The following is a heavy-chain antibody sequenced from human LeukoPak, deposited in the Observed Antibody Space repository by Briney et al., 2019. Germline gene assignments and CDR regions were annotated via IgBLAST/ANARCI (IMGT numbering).Heavy chain of an antibody. D-gene: IGHD3-10*01. CDR1: GGSFSGYY. CDR2: INHSGSI. CDR3: ARASRKVYYYGSGSFRDHYYYMDV. V-gene: IGHV4-34*01. Sequence: SETLSLTCAVYGGSFSGYYWSWIRQPPGKGLEWIGEINHSGSISYNPSLKSRVTISVDTSKNQFSLKLSSVTAADTAVYYCARASRKVYYYGSGSFRDHYYYMDVWGKGTTVTVSS. J-gene: IGHJ6*03.